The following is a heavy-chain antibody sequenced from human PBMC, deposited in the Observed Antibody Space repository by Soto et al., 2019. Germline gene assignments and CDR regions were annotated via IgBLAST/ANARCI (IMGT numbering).Heavy chain of an antibody. V-gene: IGHV3-53*01. Sequence: EVQLVESGGGLIQPGGSLRLSCAASGFTFSSNHMNWVRQAPGKGLEWVSLIYSSGSTYYADSVKGRFTISRDNSKNTLYLQMSSLRAEDTAVYYCATRPLLPGAPWGQGTMVTVSS. J-gene: IGHJ3*01. D-gene: IGHD3-22*01. CDR1: GFTFSSNH. CDR3: ATRPLLPGAP. CDR2: IYSSGST.